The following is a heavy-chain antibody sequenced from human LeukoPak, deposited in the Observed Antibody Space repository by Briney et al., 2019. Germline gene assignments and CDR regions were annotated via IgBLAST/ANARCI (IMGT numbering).Heavy chain of an antibody. J-gene: IGHJ5*02. CDR1: GGSISSGGYY. Sequence: PSETLSLTCTVSGGSISSGGYYWSWIRQHPGKGLEWIGYIYYSGSTYYNPSLKSRVTISVDTSKNQFSLKLSSVTAADTAVYYCARVLYDSSGYYSGGGNWFDPWGQGTLATVSS. CDR3: ARVLYDSSGYYSGGGNWFDP. CDR2: IYYSGST. V-gene: IGHV4-31*03. D-gene: IGHD3-22*01.